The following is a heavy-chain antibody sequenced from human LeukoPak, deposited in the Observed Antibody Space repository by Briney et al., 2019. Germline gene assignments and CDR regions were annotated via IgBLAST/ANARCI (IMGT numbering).Heavy chain of an antibody. J-gene: IGHJ4*02. CDR2: IYYSGST. Sequence: PSETLSLTCTVSGGSISSYYWSWIRQPPGKGLEWIGYIYYSGSTNYNPSLKSRVTISVDTSKNQFSLKLSSVTAADTAVYYCARDPYGDYFDCWGQGTLVTVSS. CDR1: GGSISSYY. V-gene: IGHV4-59*01. CDR3: ARDPYGDYFDC. D-gene: IGHD4-17*01.